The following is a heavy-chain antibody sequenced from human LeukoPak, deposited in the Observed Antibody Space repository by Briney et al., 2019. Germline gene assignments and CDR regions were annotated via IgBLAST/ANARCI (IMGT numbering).Heavy chain of an antibody. D-gene: IGHD3-10*01. CDR1: GLSLNTAGVG. CDR3: AKAGYGSGSYLRYYYYGMDV. CDR2: IYWDDDK. Sequence: ASGPTLVNPTPTLTLTCTLSGLSLNTAGVGVGWIRQPPGKALEWLALIYWDDDKRYNPSLKTRLTITKDTSKNQVVLTVTNMDPVDTATYYCAKAGYGSGSYLRYYYYGMDVWGQGTTVTVSS. V-gene: IGHV2-5*02. J-gene: IGHJ6*02.